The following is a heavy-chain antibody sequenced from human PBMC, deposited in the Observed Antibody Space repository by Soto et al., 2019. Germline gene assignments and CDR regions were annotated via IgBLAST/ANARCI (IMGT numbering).Heavy chain of an antibody. D-gene: IGHD6-19*01. CDR2: IYYSGST. Sequence: SETLSLTCAVSGGSISSYYWSWIRQPPGKRLEWIGYIYYSGSTNYNPSLKSRVTISVDTSKNQFSLKLTSVTAADTAVYYCARSRYTSGWWTPPFDYWGQGTLVTVSS. CDR1: GGSISSYY. CDR3: ARSRYTSGWWTPPFDY. J-gene: IGHJ4*02. V-gene: IGHV4-59*01.